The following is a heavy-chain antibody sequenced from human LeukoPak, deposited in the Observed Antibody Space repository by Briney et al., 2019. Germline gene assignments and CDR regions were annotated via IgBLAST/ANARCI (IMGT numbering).Heavy chain of an antibody. CDR2: INHSGST. CDR3: ASLGYCSGGSCYGPYYFDY. CDR1: GFTFSSYG. Sequence: GSLRLSCAASGFTFSSYGMSWVRQPPGKGLEWIGEINHSGSTNYDPSLKSRVTISVDTSKNQFSLKLSSVTAADTAVYYCASLGYCSGGSCYGPYYFDYWGQGTLVTVSS. D-gene: IGHD2-15*01. V-gene: IGHV4-34*01. J-gene: IGHJ4*02.